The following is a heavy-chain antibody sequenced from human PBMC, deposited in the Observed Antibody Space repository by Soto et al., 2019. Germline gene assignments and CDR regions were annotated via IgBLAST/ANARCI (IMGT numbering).Heavy chain of an antibody. CDR3: ASGLQSPMGV. V-gene: IGHV4-59*12. CDR1: GGSISRYY. D-gene: IGHD4-4*01. Sequence: SETLSLTCTVSGGSISRYYWSWIRQPPGKGLEWIGYMYNTGSTIYNPSLESRVTISVDTSKNQFSLQLSSVTAADTAVYYCASGLQSPMGVWGQGTTVTSP. J-gene: IGHJ6*02. CDR2: MYNTGST.